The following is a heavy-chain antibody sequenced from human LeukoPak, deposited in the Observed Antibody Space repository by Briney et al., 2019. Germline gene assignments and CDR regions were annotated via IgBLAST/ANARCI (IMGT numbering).Heavy chain of an antibody. CDR2: ISGSGGST. CDR3: AKDRSRHVVITATDAFDI. D-gene: IGHD3-22*01. Sequence: GGSLRLSCAASGFTFSSYSMNWVRQAPGKGLEWVSAISGSGGSTYYADSVKGRFTISRDNSKNTLYLQMNSLRAEDTAVYYCAKDRSRHVVITATDAFDIWGQGTMVTVSS. V-gene: IGHV3-23*01. CDR1: GFTFSSYS. J-gene: IGHJ3*02.